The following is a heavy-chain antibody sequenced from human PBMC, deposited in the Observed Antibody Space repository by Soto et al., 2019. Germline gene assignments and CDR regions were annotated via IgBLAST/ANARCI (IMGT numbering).Heavy chain of an antibody. J-gene: IGHJ4*02. CDR3: ASNLMDYEILTGYYIGYYFEY. CDR1: GYTFTNYA. D-gene: IGHD3-9*01. Sequence: QVQLVQSGAEVKKPGASVKVSCKASGYTFTNYAMHWVRQAPGQRLEWMGWINAGNGNTKNSQKFQGRVTITRDTSASTAYMELSSLRSQDTAEYCCASNLMDYEILTGYYIGYYFEYWGQGTLVTVSS. CDR2: INAGNGNT. V-gene: IGHV1-3*01.